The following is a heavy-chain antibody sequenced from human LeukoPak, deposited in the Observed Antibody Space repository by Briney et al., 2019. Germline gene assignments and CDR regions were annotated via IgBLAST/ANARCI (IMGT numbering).Heavy chain of an antibody. D-gene: IGHD3-22*01. CDR1: GFTFTSYG. Sequence: GGSLRLSCAASGFTFTSYGMNWVRQAPGKGLEWVAVISYDGSNKYYADSVKGRFTISRDNSKNTLYLQMNSLRAEDTAVYYCAKDWAAYYYDSSGYRDAFDIWGQGTMVTVSS. CDR2: ISYDGSNK. V-gene: IGHV3-30*18. J-gene: IGHJ3*02. CDR3: AKDWAAYYYDSSGYRDAFDI.